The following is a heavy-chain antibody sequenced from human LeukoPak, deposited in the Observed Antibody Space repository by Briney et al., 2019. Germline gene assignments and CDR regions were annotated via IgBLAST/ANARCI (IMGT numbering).Heavy chain of an antibody. Sequence: ASVRVSCKASGYTFPSYGISWVRQAPGQGLVWMGRISAYNGNTNYAQNLQGRVTMTTDASTSTAYMELRSLRSDDTAVYYCARARRGGDYDSYFDYWGQGTLVTVSS. V-gene: IGHV1-18*01. D-gene: IGHD4-17*01. CDR1: GYTFPSYG. CDR2: ISAYNGNT. J-gene: IGHJ4*02. CDR3: ARARRGGDYDSYFDY.